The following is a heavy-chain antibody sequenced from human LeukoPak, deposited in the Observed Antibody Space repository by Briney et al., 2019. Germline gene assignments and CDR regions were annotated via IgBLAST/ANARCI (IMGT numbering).Heavy chain of an antibody. V-gene: IGHV3-23*01. CDR1: GFTFDSYG. D-gene: IGHD3-10*01. Sequence: GGSLRLSCAASGFTFDSYGMTWVRQAPGKGLEWASAISGSGGSTYYADSVKGRFTISRDNSKNTLYLQMNSLRAEDTAVYYCAKDGVGSGSSHHFDYWGQGTLVTVSS. CDR2: ISGSGGST. J-gene: IGHJ4*02. CDR3: AKDGVGSGSSHHFDY.